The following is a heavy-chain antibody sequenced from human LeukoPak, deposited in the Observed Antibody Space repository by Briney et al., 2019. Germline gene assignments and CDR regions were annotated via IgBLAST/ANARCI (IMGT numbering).Heavy chain of an antibody. V-gene: IGHV1-2*06. CDR2: INPNSGGT. Sequence: ASVKVSCKASGNTFTGYYMHWVRQAPGQGLEWMGRINPNSGGTNYAQKFQGRVTMTRDTSISTAYMELSRLRSDDTAVYYCARVMAKSSIAASLDYWGQGTLVTVSS. CDR3: ARVMAKSSIAASLDY. J-gene: IGHJ4*02. CDR1: GNTFTGYY. D-gene: IGHD6-6*01.